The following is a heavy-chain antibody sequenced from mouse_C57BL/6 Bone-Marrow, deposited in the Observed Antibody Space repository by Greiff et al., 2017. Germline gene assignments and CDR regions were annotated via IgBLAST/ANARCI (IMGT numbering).Heavy chain of an antibody. Sequence: QVQLQQPGAELVMPGASVKLSCKASGYTFTSYWMHWVKQRPGQGLEWIGEIDPSDSYTNYNQKFKGKSTLTVDKSSSTAYMQLSSLTSEDSAVYYGAREFYYGNFLFDYWGQGTTLTVSS. CDR3: AREFYYGNFLFDY. V-gene: IGHV1-69*01. CDR2: IDPSDSYT. J-gene: IGHJ2*01. CDR1: GYTFTSYW. D-gene: IGHD2-1*01.